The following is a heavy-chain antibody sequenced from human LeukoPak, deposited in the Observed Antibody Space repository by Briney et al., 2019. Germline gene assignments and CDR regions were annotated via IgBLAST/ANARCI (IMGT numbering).Heavy chain of an antibody. CDR3: ARDSLHPSSLHYYFDY. J-gene: IGHJ4*02. CDR2: ISYDGSNK. D-gene: IGHD6-6*01. Sequence: GGSLRLSCAASGFTFRSYGMHWVRQAPGKGLEWVAVISYDGSNKYYADSVKGRFTISRDNSKNTLYLQMNSLRAEDTAVYYCARDSLHPSSLHYYFDYWGQGTLVTVSS. CDR1: GFTFRSYG. V-gene: IGHV3-30*19.